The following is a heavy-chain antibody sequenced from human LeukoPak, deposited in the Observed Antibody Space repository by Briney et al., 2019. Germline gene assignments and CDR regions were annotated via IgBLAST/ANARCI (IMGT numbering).Heavy chain of an antibody. V-gene: IGHV3-30-3*01. CDR3: ARDIVVAAATPGFYYYGMDV. CDR1: GFSFSSYA. Sequence: HPGGSLRLSCAPSGFSFSSYAMHWVRQAPGKGLEWVAVISYDGNNKYYADSVKGRFTISRDNSKSTLFLQMNSLRAEDTAVYYCARDIVVAAATPGFYYYGMDVWGQGTTVTVSS. CDR2: ISYDGNNK. D-gene: IGHD2-15*01. J-gene: IGHJ6*02.